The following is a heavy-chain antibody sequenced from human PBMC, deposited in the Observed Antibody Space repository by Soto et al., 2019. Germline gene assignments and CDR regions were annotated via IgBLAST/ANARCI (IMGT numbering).Heavy chain of an antibody. CDR3: VRGRSYSVYDL. CDR2: IYPSGTT. J-gene: IGHJ4*02. Sequence: QVNLQESGPGLVKPSETLSVTCTVSGGSISGHAWIWIRQPAGRGLEWIGHIYPSGTTSYNPSLRSRVTMSLDTSKNQIFLNLTSGTAADTAVFYCVRGRSYSVYDLWGPGTLVTVSS. D-gene: IGHD5-12*01. V-gene: IGHV4-4*07. CDR1: GGSISGHA.